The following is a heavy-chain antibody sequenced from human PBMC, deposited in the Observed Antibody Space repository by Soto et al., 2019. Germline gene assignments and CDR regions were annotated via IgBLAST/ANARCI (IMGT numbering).Heavy chain of an antibody. Sequence: QVQLVQSGAEVKKPGTSVKVSCKASGYTLSSFGISSVRRAPGQGLEWMGWVSTYNGNTNDAQKFKDRVTLPMTTATSTVYMALRSLTTDDTAMYFCARGKGSGYSTPLNYWGQGTLVTVSS. V-gene: IGHV1-18*01. CDR2: VSTYNGNT. J-gene: IGHJ4*02. D-gene: IGHD5-18*01. CDR1: GYTLSSFG. CDR3: ARGKGSGYSTPLNY.